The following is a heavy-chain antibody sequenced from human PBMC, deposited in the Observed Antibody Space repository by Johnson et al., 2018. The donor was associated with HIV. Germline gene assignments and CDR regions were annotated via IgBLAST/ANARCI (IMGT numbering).Heavy chain of an antibody. CDR3: AKDGYSSSWYPYAFDI. J-gene: IGHJ3*02. D-gene: IGHD6-13*01. Sequence: VQLVESGGGLVQPGGSLRLSCAASGFTFSSYGMHWVRQAPGKGLEWVANIKQDGSEKYYVDSVKGRFTISRDNAKNSLYLQMNSLRAEDTALYYCAKDGYSSSWYPYAFDIWGQGTMVTVSS. V-gene: IGHV3-7*03. CDR2: IKQDGSEK. CDR1: GFTFSSYG.